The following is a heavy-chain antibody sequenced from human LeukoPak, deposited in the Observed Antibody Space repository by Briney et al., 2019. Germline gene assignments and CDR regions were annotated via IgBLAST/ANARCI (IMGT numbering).Heavy chain of an antibody. CDR3: ASLKAYYSTAGFDP. Sequence: SETLSLTCAVYGGSFSGYYWSWIRQPPGKGLEWIGEINHSGSTNYNPSLKSRVTISVDTSKSQFSLKLSSVTAADTAVYYCASLKAYYSTAGFDPWGQGTLVTVSS. CDR2: INHSGST. D-gene: IGHD3-10*01. V-gene: IGHV4-34*01. CDR1: GGSFSGYY. J-gene: IGHJ5*02.